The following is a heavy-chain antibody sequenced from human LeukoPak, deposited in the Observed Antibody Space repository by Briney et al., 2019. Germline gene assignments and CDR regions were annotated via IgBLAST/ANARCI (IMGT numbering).Heavy chain of an antibody. D-gene: IGHD3-3*01. V-gene: IGHV4-31*03. Sequence: SETLSLTCTVSGGSISSGGYYWYWIRQHPGKGLEWLGYIYYSGSTSYNPSLNSRVTISVDTSKNHCTLKLSSVTAADTAVYYCARGPWSYFDYWGQGTLVTVSS. J-gene: IGHJ4*02. CDR2: IYYSGST. CDR1: GGSISSGGYY. CDR3: ARGPWSYFDY.